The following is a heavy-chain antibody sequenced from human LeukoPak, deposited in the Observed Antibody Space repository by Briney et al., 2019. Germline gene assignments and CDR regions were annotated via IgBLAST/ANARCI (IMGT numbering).Heavy chain of an antibody. J-gene: IGHJ5*02. CDR3: ARAAHIVVVRGDWFDP. CDR2: IIPILGIA. D-gene: IGHD2-21*01. Sequence: ASVKVSCKASGGTFSSYAISWVRQAPGQGLEWMGRIIPILGIANYAQKFQGRVTITADKSTSTAYMELSSLRSEDTAVYYCARAAHIVVVRGDWFDPWGQGTLVTVSS. CDR1: GGTFSSYA. V-gene: IGHV1-69*04.